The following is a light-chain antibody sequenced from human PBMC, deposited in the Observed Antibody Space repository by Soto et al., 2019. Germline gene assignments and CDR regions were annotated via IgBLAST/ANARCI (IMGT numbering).Light chain of an antibody. J-gene: IGKJ4*01. CDR2: AAS. CDR1: QSISNH. CDR3: QQTYSRFLS. V-gene: IGKV1-39*01. Sequence: DIQMTQSPSSLSASVEDRVIITCRASQSISNHLNWYQQKPGKAPKLLIFAASSLQSGVPSRFSGSGSGTDFTLTISSLQPEDSATYYCQQTYSRFLSFGGGTKVDIK.